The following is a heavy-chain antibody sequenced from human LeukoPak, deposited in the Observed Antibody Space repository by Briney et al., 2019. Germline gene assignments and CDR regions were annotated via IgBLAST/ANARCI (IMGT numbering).Heavy chain of an antibody. V-gene: IGHV1-2*02. J-gene: IGHJ4*02. CDR2: INPNSGGT. CDR3: ARCYYGSGSYYNFGFDY. Sequence: ASVKVSCKASGYTFTGYYMHWVRQAPGQGLEWMGWINPNSGGTNYAQKFQGRVTMTRDTSISTAYMELSRLRSDDTAVYYCARCYYGSGSYYNFGFDYWGQGTLVTVSS. D-gene: IGHD3-10*01. CDR1: GYTFTGYY.